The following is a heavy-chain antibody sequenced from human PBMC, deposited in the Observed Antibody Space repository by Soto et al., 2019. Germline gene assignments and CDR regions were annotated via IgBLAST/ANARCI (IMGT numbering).Heavy chain of an antibody. CDR1: GHTFTSYA. Sequence: ASVKVSCKASGHTFTSYAMHWVRQAPGQRLEWMGWINAGNGNTKYSQKFQGRVTITRDTSASTAYMELSSLRSEDTAVYYCARVVVVVAAVDYWGQGTLVTAPQ. CDR3: ARVVVVVAAVDY. V-gene: IGHV1-3*01. CDR2: INAGNGNT. D-gene: IGHD2-15*01. J-gene: IGHJ4*02.